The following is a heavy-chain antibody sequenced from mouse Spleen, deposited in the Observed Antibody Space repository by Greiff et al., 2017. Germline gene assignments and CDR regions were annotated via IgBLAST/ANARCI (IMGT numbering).Heavy chain of an antibody. J-gene: IGHJ4*01. D-gene: IGHD1-1*01. CDR2: INYDGSST. V-gene: IGHV5-16*01. CDR3: AREGYGSTSYAMDY. Sequence: EVHLVESEGGLVQPGSSMKLSCTASGFTFSDYYMAWVRQVPEKGLEWVANINYDGSSTYYLDSLKSRFIISRDNAKNILYLQMSSLKSEDTATYYCAREGYGSTSYAMDYWGQGTSVTVSS. CDR1: GFTFSDYY.